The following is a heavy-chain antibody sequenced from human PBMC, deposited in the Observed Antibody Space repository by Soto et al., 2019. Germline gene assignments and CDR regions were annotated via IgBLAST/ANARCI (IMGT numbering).Heavy chain of an antibody. CDR2: IIPIFGTA. CDR1: GGTFSSYA. J-gene: IGHJ4*02. V-gene: IGHV1-69*13. Sequence: SVKVSCKASGGTFSSYAISWVRQAPGQGLEWMGGIIPIFGTANYAQKFQGRVTITADESTSTAYMELSSLRSEDTAVYYCARVGSSYDSSGYLDYWGQGTLVTVSS. D-gene: IGHD3-22*01. CDR3: ARVGSSYDSSGYLDY.